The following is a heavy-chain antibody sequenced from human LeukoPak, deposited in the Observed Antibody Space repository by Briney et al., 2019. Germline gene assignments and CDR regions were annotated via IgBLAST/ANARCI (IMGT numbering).Heavy chain of an antibody. Sequence: SETLSLTCSVSGGSIRSYYWSWIRQPPGKGLEWIGYIYYSGNTKYNPSLKSRVTIVVDTSKNHFSLKLRSATAADTAVYYCARHLYNDFWRGLDKWGQGTLV. V-gene: IGHV4-59*08. CDR2: IYYSGNT. CDR3: ARHLYNDFWRGLDK. D-gene: IGHD3-3*01. CDR1: GGSIRSYY. J-gene: IGHJ4*02.